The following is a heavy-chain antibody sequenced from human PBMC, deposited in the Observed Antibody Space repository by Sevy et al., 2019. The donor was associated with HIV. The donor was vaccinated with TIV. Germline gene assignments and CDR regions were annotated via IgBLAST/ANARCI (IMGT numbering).Heavy chain of an antibody. Sequence: ASVKVSCKASGYSFTSYVMNWVRQAPGQGLEWMGWIDTNTGNPTYAQAFTGRFVFSLDTSVSTAYLQISSLKAEDSSVYYCARGPAATSFLVPRGFQHWGQGTLVTVSS. D-gene: IGHD6-13*01. CDR1: GYSFTSYV. CDR2: IDTNTGNP. V-gene: IGHV7-4-1*02. CDR3: ARGPAATSFLVPRGFQH. J-gene: IGHJ1*01.